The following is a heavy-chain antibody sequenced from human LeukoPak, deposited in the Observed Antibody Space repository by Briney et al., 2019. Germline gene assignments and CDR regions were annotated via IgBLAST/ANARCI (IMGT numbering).Heavy chain of an antibody. CDR1: GGSISSYY. Sequence: PSETLSLTCTVSGGSISSYYWNRVRQPPGKGLEWIGYIYYSGSTNYNPSLKSRVTILVDTSKNQFSLKLSSVIAADTAVYYCARGYCSGGNCYYFDYWGQGTLVTVSS. D-gene: IGHD2-15*01. CDR3: ARGYCSGGNCYYFDY. CDR2: IYYSGST. V-gene: IGHV4-59*01. J-gene: IGHJ4*02.